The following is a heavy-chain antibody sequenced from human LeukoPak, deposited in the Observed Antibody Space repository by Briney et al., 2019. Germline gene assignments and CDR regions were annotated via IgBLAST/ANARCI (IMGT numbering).Heavy chain of an antibody. CDR1: GGSFSGYY. J-gene: IGHJ4*02. D-gene: IGHD6-6*01. Sequence: SETLSLTCAVYGGSFSGYYWSWIRQPPGKGLEWIGKINHSGSTNYNPSLKSRVTISVDTSKNQFSLKLSSVTAADTAVYYCAREGYSSSPSTGNNFDYWGQGTLVTVSS. V-gene: IGHV4-34*01. CDR2: INHSGST. CDR3: AREGYSSSPSTGNNFDY.